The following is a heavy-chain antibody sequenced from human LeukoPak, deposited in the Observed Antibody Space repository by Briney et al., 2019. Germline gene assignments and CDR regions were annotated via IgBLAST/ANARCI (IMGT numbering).Heavy chain of an antibody. V-gene: IGHV4-34*01. J-gene: IGHJ5*02. CDR3: ARSITIFGVVSNWFDP. CDR2: INHSGST. D-gene: IGHD3-3*01. CDR1: GGSFSGYY. Sequence: PSETLSLTCAVYGGSFSGYYWSWIRKPPGKGLEWIGEINHSGSTNYNPSLKSRVTISVDTSKNQFSLKLSSVTAADTAVYYCARSITIFGVVSNWFDPWGQGTLVTVSS.